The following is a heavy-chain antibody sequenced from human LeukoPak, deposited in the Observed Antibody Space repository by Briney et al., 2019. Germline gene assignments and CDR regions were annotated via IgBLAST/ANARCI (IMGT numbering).Heavy chain of an antibody. J-gene: IGHJ4*02. CDR3: ARALWFGETRLDY. Sequence: PSETLSLTCAVSGGSISSSNWWSWVRQPPGKGLEWIGEIYHSGSTNYNPSLKSRVTISVDKSKNQFSLKLSSVTAADTAVYYCARALWFGETRLDYWGQGTLVTASS. CDR2: IYHSGST. V-gene: IGHV4-4*02. D-gene: IGHD3-10*01. CDR1: GGSISSSNW.